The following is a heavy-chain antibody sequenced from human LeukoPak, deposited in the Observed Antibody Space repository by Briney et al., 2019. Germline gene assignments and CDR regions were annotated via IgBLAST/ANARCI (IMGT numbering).Heavy chain of an antibody. CDR1: GDSFSSNSAA. V-gene: IGHV6-1*01. J-gene: IGHJ6*02. CDR2: TYYRSKWYN. D-gene: IGHD6-19*01. CDR3: ARDRQWLVPPYYYYGMDV. Sequence: SQTLSLTCAISGDSFSSNSAAWNWIRQPPSRGLEWLGRTYYRSKWYNDYAVSVKSRITINPDTSKNQFSLQLNSVTPEDTAVYYCARDRQWLVPPYYYYGMDVWGQGTTVTVSS.